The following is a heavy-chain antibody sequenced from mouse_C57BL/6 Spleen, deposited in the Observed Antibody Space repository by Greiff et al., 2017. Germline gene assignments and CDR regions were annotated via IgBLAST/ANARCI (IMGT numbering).Heavy chain of an antibody. J-gene: IGHJ3*01. V-gene: IGHV1-52*01. Sequence: GAELVRPGSSVKLSCKASGYTFTSYWMLWVKQRPIQGLEWIGNIDPSASETLYNQKFKDKATLTVDKSSSTAYMQLSSLTSEDSAVYYCAIDSSGYWFAYWGQGTLVTVSA. CDR1: GYTFTSYW. D-gene: IGHD3-2*02. CDR3: AIDSSGYWFAY. CDR2: IDPSASET.